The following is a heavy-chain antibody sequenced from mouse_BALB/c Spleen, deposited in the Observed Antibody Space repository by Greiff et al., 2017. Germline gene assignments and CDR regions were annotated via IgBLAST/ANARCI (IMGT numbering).Heavy chain of an antibody. CDR1: GYTFTSYW. J-gene: IGHJ3*01. V-gene: IGHV1-87*01. CDR2: IYPGDGDT. D-gene: IGHD2-1*01. Sequence: QVQLKQSGAELARPGASVKLSCKASGYTFTSYWMQWVKQRPGQGLEWIGAIYPGDGDTRYTQKFKGKATLTADKSSSTAYMQLSSLASEDSAVYYCARGNYAYWGQGTLVTVSA. CDR3: ARGNYAY.